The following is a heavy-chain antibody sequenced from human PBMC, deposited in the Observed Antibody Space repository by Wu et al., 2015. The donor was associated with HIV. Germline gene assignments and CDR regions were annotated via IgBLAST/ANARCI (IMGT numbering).Heavy chain of an antibody. D-gene: IGHD3-16*01. Sequence: QVRLIQSGAEVKKPGASVKVSCKASGYTFTHYDINWVRQASGQGLEWMGWMNPNSGNTGYRQRFQGRVTMTRDNSITTAYMELRGLTYEDTAIYYCAVLYDVEGDKAILDHWGRGNSGHR. J-gene: IGHJ4*02. CDR2: MNPNSGNT. CDR1: GYTFTHYD. CDR3: AVLYDVEGDKAILDH. V-gene: IGHV1-8*01.